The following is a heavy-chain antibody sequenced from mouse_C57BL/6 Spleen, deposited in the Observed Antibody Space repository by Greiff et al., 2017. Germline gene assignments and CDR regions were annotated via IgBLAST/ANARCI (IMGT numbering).Heavy chain of an antibody. D-gene: IGHD1-1*01. CDR3: ARLGSSYWYFDV. CDR1: GFTFSDYG. J-gene: IGHJ1*03. V-gene: IGHV5-17*01. CDR2: ISSGSSTI. Sequence: DVKLVESGGGLVKPGGSLKLSCAASGFTFSDYGMHWVRQAPEKGLEWVAYISSGSSTIYYADTVKGRFTISRDTAKNTLFLQMTSLRSEYTAMYYCARLGSSYWYFDVWGTGTTVTVSS.